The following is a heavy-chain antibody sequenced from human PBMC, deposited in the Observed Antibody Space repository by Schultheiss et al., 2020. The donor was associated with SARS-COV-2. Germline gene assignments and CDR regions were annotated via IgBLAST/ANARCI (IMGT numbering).Heavy chain of an antibody. CDR3: ARDMAVAGPTLPDY. V-gene: IGHV3-33*01. CDR2: IWYDGSNK. D-gene: IGHD6-19*01. CDR1: GFTFSSYG. J-gene: IGHJ4*02. Sequence: GGSLRLSCAASGFTFSSYGMHWVRQAPGKGLEWVAVIWYDGSNKYYADSVKGRFTISRDNSKNTLYLQMNSLRAEDTAVYYCARDMAVAGPTLPDYWGQGTLVTVSS.